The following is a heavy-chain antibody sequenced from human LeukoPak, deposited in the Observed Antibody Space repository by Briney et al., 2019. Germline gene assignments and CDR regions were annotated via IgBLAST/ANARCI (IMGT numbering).Heavy chain of an antibody. V-gene: IGHV4-34*01. CDR3: ARLKKRITMVRGVVGRFDY. Sequence: SETLSLTCAVYGGSFSGYYWSWIRQPPGKGLEWIGEINHSGSTYYNPSLKSRVTISVDTSKNQFSLKLSSVTAADTAVYYCARLKKRITMVRGVVGRFDYWGQGTLVTVSS. CDR1: GGSFSGYY. CDR2: INHSGST. J-gene: IGHJ4*02. D-gene: IGHD3-10*01.